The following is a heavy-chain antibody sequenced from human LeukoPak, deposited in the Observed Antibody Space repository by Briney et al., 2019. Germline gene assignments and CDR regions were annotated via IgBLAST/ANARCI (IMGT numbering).Heavy chain of an antibody. Sequence: GGSLGLSCAASGFTFSSYWMSWVRQAPGKGLEWVANIKQDGSEKYYVDSVKGRFTISRDNAKNSLYLQMNSLRAEDTAVYYCARDEPYYYGSGDYWGQGTLVTVSS. CDR2: IKQDGSEK. J-gene: IGHJ4*02. V-gene: IGHV3-7*01. CDR3: ARDEPYYYGSGDY. CDR1: GFTFSSYW. D-gene: IGHD3-10*01.